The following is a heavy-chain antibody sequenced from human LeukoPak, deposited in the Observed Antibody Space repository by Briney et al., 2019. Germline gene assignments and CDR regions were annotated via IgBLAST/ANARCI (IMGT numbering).Heavy chain of an antibody. Sequence: GGSLRLSCAASGFTLDDYGMSWVRQAPGRGLEWVSGINWNGGSTGYADSVKGRFTVSRDNAKNSLYLQMNSLRAEDTALYYCARGEGDGNFDCWGQGTLVTVSS. D-gene: IGHD1-26*01. V-gene: IGHV3-20*04. CDR3: ARGEGDGNFDC. CDR2: INWNGGST. J-gene: IGHJ4*02. CDR1: GFTLDDYG.